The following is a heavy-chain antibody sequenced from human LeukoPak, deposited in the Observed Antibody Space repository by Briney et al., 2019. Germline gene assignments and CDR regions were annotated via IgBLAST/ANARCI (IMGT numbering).Heavy chain of an antibody. CDR2: ISYDGGHQ. D-gene: IGHD3-16*01. CDR1: GFSFRNYG. J-gene: IGHJ6*02. V-gene: IGHV3-30*18. Sequence: GGALRLSCEASGFSFRNYGGHWVRQPPGKGLEWVAVISYDGGHQYSAASEKGRFTVSRDASKHTVDLQLNSLRAEDTVVYDWPKDRRMMSAYYGMDVWGQGTPVTVSS. CDR3: PKDRRMMSAYYGMDV.